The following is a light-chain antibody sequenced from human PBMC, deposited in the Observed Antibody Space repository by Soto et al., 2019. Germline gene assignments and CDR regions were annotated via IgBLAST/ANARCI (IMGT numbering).Light chain of an antibody. Sequence: QLVLTQSPSASASLGASVKLTCTLSSGHSSYAIAWHQQQPEKGTRYLMKLNSDGSHSQGDGIPDRFSGSSSGAERYLTISSLQSEDEADYYCQTWGTGIHYVFGTGTKVTVL. CDR1: SGHSSYA. V-gene: IGLV4-69*01. CDR2: LNSDGSH. CDR3: QTWGTGIHYV. J-gene: IGLJ1*01.